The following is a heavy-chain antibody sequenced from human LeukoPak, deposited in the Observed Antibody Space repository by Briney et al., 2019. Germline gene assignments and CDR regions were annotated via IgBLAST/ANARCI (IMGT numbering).Heavy chain of an antibody. CDR2: ISAYNGNT. CDR1: GYTFTSYG. Sequence: ASVKVSCKASGYTFTSYGISWVRQAPGQGLEWMGWISAYNGNTNYAQKLQGRATMTTDTSTSTAYMELRSLRSDDTAVYYCARAFSYDILTGYYYYYYMDVWGKGTTVTISS. D-gene: IGHD3-9*01. V-gene: IGHV1-18*01. J-gene: IGHJ6*03. CDR3: ARAFSYDILTGYYYYYYMDV.